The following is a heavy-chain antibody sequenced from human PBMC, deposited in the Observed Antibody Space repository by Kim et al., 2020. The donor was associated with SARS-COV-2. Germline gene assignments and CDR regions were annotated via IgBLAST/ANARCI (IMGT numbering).Heavy chain of an antibody. Sequence: GGSLRLSCAASGFTFSNAWMSWVRQAPGKGLEWVGRIKSKTDGGTTDYAAPVKGRFTISRDDSKNTLYLQMNSLKTEDTAVYYCTTDPVIGLPLHIDYWGQGTLVTVSS. CDR3: TTDPVIGLPLHIDY. CDR1: GFTFSNAW. V-gene: IGHV3-15*01. CDR2: IKSKTDGGTT. J-gene: IGHJ4*02.